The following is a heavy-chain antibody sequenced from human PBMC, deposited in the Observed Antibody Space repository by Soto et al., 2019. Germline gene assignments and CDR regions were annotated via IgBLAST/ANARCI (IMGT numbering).Heavy chain of an antibody. Sequence: GASVKVSCKASGYTFTSYAMHWARQAPGQRLEWMGWINAGNGNRKYSQKFQGRVTITRDTSASTAYMELSSLRSEDTAVYYCARDDYYIWGQGTMVTVSS. D-gene: IGHD3-16*01. CDR1: GYTFTSYA. V-gene: IGHV1-3*01. J-gene: IGHJ3*02. CDR3: ARDDYYI. CDR2: INAGNGNR.